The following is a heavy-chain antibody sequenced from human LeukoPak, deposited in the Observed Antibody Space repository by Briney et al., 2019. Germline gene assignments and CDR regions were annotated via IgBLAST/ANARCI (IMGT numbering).Heavy chain of an antibody. D-gene: IGHD3-3*01. J-gene: IGHJ4*02. V-gene: IGHV3-23*01. Sequence: PGGSLRLSCAAYGFTLSSHSMNWVRQAPGRGLEWVSAISGSGGSTYYADSVKGRLTISRDNSRNTLYLQINSLRAEDTAVYYCAKGPKYDFWSGTRDYYFDYWGQGTLVTVPS. CDR1: GFTLSSHS. CDR3: AKGPKYDFWSGTRDYYFDY. CDR2: ISGSGGST.